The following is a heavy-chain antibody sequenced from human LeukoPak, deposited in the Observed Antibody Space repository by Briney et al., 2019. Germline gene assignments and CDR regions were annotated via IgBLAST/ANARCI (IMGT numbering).Heavy chain of an antibody. J-gene: IGHJ4*02. D-gene: IGHD3-10*01. CDR3: ARDRGSGSYYGPVDY. V-gene: IGHV1-46*01. CDR2: INPSGGST. CDR1: GYTFTSYY. Sequence: GASVKVSCKASGYTFTSYYMHWVRQAPGQGLEWMGIINPSGGSTSYAQKFQGRVTMTRDMSTSTVYMGLSSLRSEDTAVYYCARDRGSGSYYGPVDYWGQGTLVTVSS.